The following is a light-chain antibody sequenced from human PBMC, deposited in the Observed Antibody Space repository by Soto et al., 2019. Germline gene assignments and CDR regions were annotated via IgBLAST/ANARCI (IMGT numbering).Light chain of an antibody. J-gene: IGLJ1*01. V-gene: IGLV1-44*01. CDR3: GSWDSSLSAYV. Sequence: QSVLTQPPSASGTPGQSVTISCSGSTSNIGSKTVSWYQQVPGAAPKLLIYSTNQWPSGVPDRFSGSKSGTSASLTISGLQSEDEADYYCGSWDSSLSAYVFGTGTKVTVL. CDR2: STN. CDR1: TSNIGSKT.